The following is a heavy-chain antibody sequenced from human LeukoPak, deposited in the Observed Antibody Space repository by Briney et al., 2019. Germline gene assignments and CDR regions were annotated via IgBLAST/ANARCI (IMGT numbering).Heavy chain of an antibody. V-gene: IGHV4-34*01. D-gene: IGHD6-13*01. Sequence: PSETLSLTCAVYGGSFSGYYWSWIRQPPGRGLEWIGEINHSGSTNYNPSLKSRVTISVDTSKNQFSLKLSSVTAADTAVYYCANGGKHQLVGHHNGGEYFQHWGQGTLVTVSS. J-gene: IGHJ1*01. CDR1: GGSFSGYY. CDR3: ANGGKHQLVGHHNGGEYFQH. CDR2: INHSGST.